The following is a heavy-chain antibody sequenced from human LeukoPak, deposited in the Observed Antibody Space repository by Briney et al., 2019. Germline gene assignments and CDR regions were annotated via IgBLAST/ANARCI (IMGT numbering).Heavy chain of an antibody. CDR1: GYSISSGYY. CDR3: ARANWNRPNWFDP. Sequence: TSETLSLTCTVSGYSISSGYYWGWIRHPPGKGLEWIWSIYRSGSTYYNPSIKSRVTISVDTSKNQFSLKLSSVTAADTAVYYCARANWNRPNWFDPWGQGTLVTVSS. D-gene: IGHD1-20*01. CDR2: IYRSGST. V-gene: IGHV4-38-2*02. J-gene: IGHJ5*02.